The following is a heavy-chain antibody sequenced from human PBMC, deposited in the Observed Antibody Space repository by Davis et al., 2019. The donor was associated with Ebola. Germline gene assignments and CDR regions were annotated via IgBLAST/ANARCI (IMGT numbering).Heavy chain of an antibody. V-gene: IGHV4-61*01. CDR2: IYYSGST. Sequence: MPGGSLRLSCTVSGGSVSSGSYYWSWIRQPPGKGLEWIGYIYYSGSTNYNPSLKSRVTISVDTSKNQISLKLNSVTAADTAVYYCARGGYSAYEPYFDYWGQGTLVSVSS. J-gene: IGHJ4*02. D-gene: IGHD5-12*01. CDR3: ARGGYSAYEPYFDY. CDR1: GGSVSSGSYY.